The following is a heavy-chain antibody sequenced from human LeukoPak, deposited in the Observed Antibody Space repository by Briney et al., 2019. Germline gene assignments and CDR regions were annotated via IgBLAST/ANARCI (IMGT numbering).Heavy chain of an antibody. CDR1: GGSISSYY. J-gene: IGHJ5*02. CDR2: IYYSGST. CDR3: ARDAGGAWFDP. V-gene: IGHV4-59*01. Sequence: SETLSLTCTVSGGSISSYYWSWIRQPPGKGLEWIGYIYYSGSTNYNPSLKSRVTISVDSSKNQFSLKLSSVTAADTAVYYCARDAGGAWFDPWGQGTLVTVSS. D-gene: IGHD3-16*01.